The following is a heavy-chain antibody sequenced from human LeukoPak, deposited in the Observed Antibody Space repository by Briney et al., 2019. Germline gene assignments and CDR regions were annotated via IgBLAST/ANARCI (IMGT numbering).Heavy chain of an antibody. V-gene: IGHV4-59*01. Sequence: SETLSLTCTVSGGSISSYYWSRIRQPPGKGLEWIGYIYYSGSTNYNPSLKSRVTISVDTSKNQFSLKLSSVTAADTAVYYCASSIAAAGTGWFDPWGQGTLVTVSS. D-gene: IGHD6-13*01. CDR1: GGSISSYY. CDR3: ASSIAAAGTGWFDP. CDR2: IYYSGST. J-gene: IGHJ5*02.